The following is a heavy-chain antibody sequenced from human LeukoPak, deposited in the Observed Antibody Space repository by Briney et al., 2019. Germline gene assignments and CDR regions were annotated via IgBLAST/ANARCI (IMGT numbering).Heavy chain of an antibody. V-gene: IGHV3-23*01. CDR2: IGGSGGDT. CDR1: GFTLSTYA. CDR3: VPLGGLGYYQYGMDV. Sequence: PGGSLRLSCVVSGFTLSTYAMSCVRQAPGKWLECVSGIGGSGGDTFYADSVRVRFTVSRDNSKNTLFLQIDSLRTEDTAVYYCVPLGGLGYYQYGMDVWGRGTTVTVSS. D-gene: IGHD3/OR15-3a*01. J-gene: IGHJ6*02.